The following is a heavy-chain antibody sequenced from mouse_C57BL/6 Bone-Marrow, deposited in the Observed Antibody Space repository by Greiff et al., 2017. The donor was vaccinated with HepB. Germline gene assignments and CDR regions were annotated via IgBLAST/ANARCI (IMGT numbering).Heavy chain of an antibody. V-gene: IGHV7-3*01. J-gene: IGHJ3*01. D-gene: IGHD4-1*01. CDR1: GFTFTDYY. CDR2: IRNKANGYTT. Sequence: EVKLMVSGGGLVQPGGSLSLSCAASGFTFTDYYMSWVRQPPGKALEWLGFIRNKANGYTTEYSASVKGRFTISRDNSQSILYLQMNALRAEDSATYYCARYLTGTGFAYWGQGTLVTVSA. CDR3: ARYLTGTGFAY.